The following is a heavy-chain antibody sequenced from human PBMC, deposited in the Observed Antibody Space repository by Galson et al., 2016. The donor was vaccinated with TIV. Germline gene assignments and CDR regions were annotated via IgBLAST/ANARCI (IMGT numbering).Heavy chain of an antibody. CDR1: GSTFSFYW. CDR2: IYPGDSDT. CDR3: VRLAHRSSGKAYPEWYTDY. V-gene: IGHV5-51*01. Sequence: QSGAEVKKPGESLQISCQGSGSTFSFYWIGWVRQMPGKGLEWMGTIYPGDSDTRYSPSFLGQVTISADKSISTTHLQWSSLKASDTAMYFCVRLAHRSSGKAYPEWYTDYWGRGTLVTVSS. D-gene: IGHD3-22*01. J-gene: IGHJ4*02.